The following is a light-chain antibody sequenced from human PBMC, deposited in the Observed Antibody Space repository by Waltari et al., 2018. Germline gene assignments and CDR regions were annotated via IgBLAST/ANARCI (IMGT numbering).Light chain of an antibody. J-gene: IGLJ2*01. Sequence: QSVLTQPPSVSAASGQQVTIACPGSPPNIGKNYVSWYQQFPGTAPKLLIYEDDKRPSGISGRFSGSKSGTSATLDIHGLQTGDEADYYCGTWDSSMSVGVLGGGTKVTVL. CDR1: PPNIGKNY. CDR2: EDD. CDR3: GTWDSSMSVGV. V-gene: IGLV1-51*01.